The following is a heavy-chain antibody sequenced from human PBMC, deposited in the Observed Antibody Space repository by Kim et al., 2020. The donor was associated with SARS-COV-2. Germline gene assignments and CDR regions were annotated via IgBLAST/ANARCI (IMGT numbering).Heavy chain of an antibody. CDR3: AKHGPGGWLDP. D-gene: IGHD1-26*01. J-gene: IGHJ5*02. Sequence: GGSLRLSCAASGFTFSDSAMSRVRQAPGKGLQWVSSITNSGDSTFYADSVKGRFTISRDNSKNTLYLQINSLRAEDTAIFYCAKHGPGGWLDPWGQGTLVTVSS. CDR2: ITNSGDST. V-gene: IGHV3-23*01. CDR1: GFTFSDSA.